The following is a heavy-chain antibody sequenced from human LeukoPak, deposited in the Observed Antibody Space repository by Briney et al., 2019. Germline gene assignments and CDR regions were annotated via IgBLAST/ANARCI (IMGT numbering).Heavy chain of an antibody. V-gene: IGHV3-23*01. CDR1: GFTFSSYA. CDR3: AKTRHDTSRLPFDP. D-gene: IGHD3-22*01. Sequence: PGGSLRLSCAASGFTFSSYAMSWARQAPGKGLEWLSGISATDGSTSYADSVKGRFTVSRDNSKNTLYLQMNRLRADDTAVYYCAKTRHDTSRLPFDPWGQGTLVTVAS. CDR2: ISATDGST. J-gene: IGHJ5*02.